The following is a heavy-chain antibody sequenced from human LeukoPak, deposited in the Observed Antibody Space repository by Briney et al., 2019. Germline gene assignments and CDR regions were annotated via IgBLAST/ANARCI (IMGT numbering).Heavy chain of an antibody. Sequence: GESLKISCKASGYSFTSYWIGWVRQIPGKGLEWRGIIDPSDSETRYTPSFQGQVTISVDKYLTTADLQWNSLKALDAAMYYCARQTAMGRSGDYWGQGTLVTVSS. D-gene: IGHD5-18*01. CDR1: GYSFTSYW. CDR2: IDPSDSET. V-gene: IGHV5-51*01. J-gene: IGHJ4*02. CDR3: ARQTAMGRSGDY.